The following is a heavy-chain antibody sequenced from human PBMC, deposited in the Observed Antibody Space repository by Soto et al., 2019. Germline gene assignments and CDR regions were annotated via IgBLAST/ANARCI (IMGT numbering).Heavy chain of an antibody. Sequence: LSLTCIRSGYSTDPSYRIWNHHTPGKGLEWIGYVYHNGRTSYNPSLKSRVSISVDQSKNQFSLNLSSVTAADTAVYYRAREDRLSAPGGYWLQPRAQGILV. CDR1: GYSTDPSY. J-gene: IGHJ5*02. CDR3: AREDRLSAPGGYWLQP. CDR2: VYHNGRT. V-gene: IGHV4-59*01. D-gene: IGHD2-15*01.